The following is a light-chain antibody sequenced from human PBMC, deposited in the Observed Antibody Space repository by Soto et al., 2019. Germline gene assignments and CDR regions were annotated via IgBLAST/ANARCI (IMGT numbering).Light chain of an antibody. CDR1: QSISTW. Sequence: DIQMTQSPSTLSASVGDRVTITCRASQSISTWLAWYQQKPGKVPKLLIYDASSLESGVPSRFSGSGSGTEFTLTISSLRPDDSATYYCQQYNSYAPTFGQGTKVEIK. CDR2: DAS. J-gene: IGKJ1*01. V-gene: IGKV1-5*01. CDR3: QQYNSYAPT.